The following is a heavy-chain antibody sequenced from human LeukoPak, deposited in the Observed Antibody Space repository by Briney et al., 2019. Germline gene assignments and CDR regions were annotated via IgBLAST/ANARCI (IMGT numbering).Heavy chain of an antibody. CDR3: AGRLRWYSAWYFDL. CDR1: GYTFTNYY. V-gene: IGHV1-2*02. Sequence: ASVKVSCKASGYTFTNYYIHWVRQAPGQGLEWMGWINPNSGGTNYAQKFQGRVTMTRDTSISTAYMELSRLRSDDTAVYYCAGRLRWYSAWYFDLWGRGTLVTASS. CDR2: INPNSGGT. J-gene: IGHJ2*01. D-gene: IGHD4-23*01.